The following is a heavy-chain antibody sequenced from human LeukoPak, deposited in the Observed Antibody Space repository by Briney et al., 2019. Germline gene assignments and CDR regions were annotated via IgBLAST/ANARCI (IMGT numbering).Heavy chain of an antibody. CDR1: GFTFSSYW. CDR2: ISYEGSSK. V-gene: IGHV3-30-3*01. D-gene: IGHD6-13*01. Sequence: GGSLRLSCAASGFTFSSYWMHWVRQAPGKGLEWVTLISYEGSSKYYADSVRGRFIISRDNSKNTLFLQMNSLRTEDTAVYYCAREISTSSSWYGDDAFDIWGQGTMVTVSS. J-gene: IGHJ3*02. CDR3: AREISTSSSWYGDDAFDI.